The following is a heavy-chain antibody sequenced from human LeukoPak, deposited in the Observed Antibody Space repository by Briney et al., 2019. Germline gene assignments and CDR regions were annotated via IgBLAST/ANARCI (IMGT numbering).Heavy chain of an antibody. CDR1: GFSFSTYS. CDR2: IGSGTSYT. V-gene: IGHV3-21*04. J-gene: IGHJ6*03. CDR3: GREDPGRVYYYYIDV. Sequence: GGSLRLSCAASGFSFSTYSFNWVRQSPGKGLEWVSSIGSGTSYTYYADSVKGRFTISRDDAKNSLYLQMDSLRAEDTGVYYCGREDPGRVYYYYIDVWGNGTTVTVSS.